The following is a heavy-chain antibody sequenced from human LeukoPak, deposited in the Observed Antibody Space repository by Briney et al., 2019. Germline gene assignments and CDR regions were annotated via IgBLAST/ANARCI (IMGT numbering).Heavy chain of an antibody. CDR2: IIPIFGTA. CDR3: ARDGDCSSTSCYTDNWFDP. CDR1: GGTFSSYA. V-gene: IGHV1-69*13. Sequence: SVKVFCKASGGTFSSYAISWVRQAPGQGLEWMGGIIPIFGTANYAQKFQGRVTITADESTSAAYMELSSLRSEDTAVYYCARDGDCSSTSCYTDNWFDPWGQGTLVTVSS. J-gene: IGHJ5*02. D-gene: IGHD2-2*02.